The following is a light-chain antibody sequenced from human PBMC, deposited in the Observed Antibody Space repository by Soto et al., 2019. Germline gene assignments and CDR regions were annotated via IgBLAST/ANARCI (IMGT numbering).Light chain of an antibody. V-gene: IGLV1-47*01. CDR1: SSNIGSEY. J-gene: IGLJ3*02. Sequence: QLVLTQSPSASGTPGQRVTISCSGSSSNIGSEYVVWYQHLPGTAPKLLIYRNNQRPSGVPDRFAGSKSGTSASLAISGLRSEDEADYYCAARDDSLSGHWVFGGGTQLTVL. CDR3: AARDDSLSGHWV. CDR2: RNN.